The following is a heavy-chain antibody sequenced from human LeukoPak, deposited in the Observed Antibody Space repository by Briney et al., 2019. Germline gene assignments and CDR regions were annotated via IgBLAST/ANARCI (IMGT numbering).Heavy chain of an antibody. CDR3: ASSRVYGV. J-gene: IGHJ4*02. CDR2: IYHSGST. V-gene: IGHV4-38-2*02. Sequence: SETLSLTCTVSGYSISSGYYWGWIRQPPGKGLEWIGSIYHSGSTYYNPSLKSRVTISVDTSKNQFSLKLSSVTAADTAVYYCASSRVYGVWGQGTLVTVSS. CDR1: GYSISSGYY. D-gene: IGHD3-10*01.